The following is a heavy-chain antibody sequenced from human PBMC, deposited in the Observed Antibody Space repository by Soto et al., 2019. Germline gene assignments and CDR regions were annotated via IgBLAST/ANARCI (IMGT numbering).Heavy chain of an antibody. J-gene: IGHJ4*02. CDR1: GFTFISYG. CDR3: ARDHPGRGFDY. D-gene: IGHD3-10*01. CDR2: IWYDGSNK. Sequence: QVQLVESGGGVVQPGRSLRLSCAASGFTFISYGMHWVRQAPGKGLEWVAVIWYDGSNKYYADSVKGRFTISRDNSKNTLYLQMNSLRAEDTAVYYCARDHPGRGFDYWGQGTLVTVSS. V-gene: IGHV3-33*01.